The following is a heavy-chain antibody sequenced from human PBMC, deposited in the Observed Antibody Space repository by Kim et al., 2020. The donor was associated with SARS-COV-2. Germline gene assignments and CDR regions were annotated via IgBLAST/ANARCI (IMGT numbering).Heavy chain of an antibody. D-gene: IGHD3-22*01. V-gene: IGHV1-18*01. CDR3: ARYLLRGYYPYYFDY. J-gene: IGHJ4*02. Sequence: ASVKVSCKASGYTFTSYGISWVRQAPGQGLEWMGWISAYNGNTNYAQKLQGRVTMTTDTSTSTAYMELRSLRSDDTAVYYCARYLLRGYYPYYFDYWGQGTLVTVSS. CDR1: GYTFTSYG. CDR2: ISAYNGNT.